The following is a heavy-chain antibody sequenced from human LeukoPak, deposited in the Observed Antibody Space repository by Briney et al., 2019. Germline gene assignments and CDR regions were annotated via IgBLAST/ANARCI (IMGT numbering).Heavy chain of an antibody. CDR3: ARDQLSRGVWFDP. J-gene: IGHJ5*02. Sequence: ASVKVSCKASGYTFTSYGISWVRQAPGQGLEWMGWISTYNGNTNYAQKLQGRVTMTTEISTSTAYMELRSLRSDDTAVYYCARDQLSRGVWFDPWGQGTLVIVSS. V-gene: IGHV1-18*01. CDR1: GYTFTSYG. CDR2: ISTYNGNT. D-gene: IGHD1-1*01.